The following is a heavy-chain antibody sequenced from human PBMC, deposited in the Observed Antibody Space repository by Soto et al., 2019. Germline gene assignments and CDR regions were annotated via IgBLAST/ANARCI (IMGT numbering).Heavy chain of an antibody. Sequence: EVQLVESGGGLVQPGGSLKLSCAASGFTFSGSAMHWVRQAPGKGLEWVGRVGSKADTYATAYAASVKGRFTFSRDDSKNTAYLRMNSLSTEDTAMYYCARVRVDASLNRRSPRLFLQLEYWGQGTLVTVSS. CDR1: GFTFSGSA. J-gene: IGHJ4*02. CDR3: ARVRVDASLNRRSPRLFLQLEY. CDR2: VGSKADTYAT. V-gene: IGHV3-73*02. D-gene: IGHD2-21*01.